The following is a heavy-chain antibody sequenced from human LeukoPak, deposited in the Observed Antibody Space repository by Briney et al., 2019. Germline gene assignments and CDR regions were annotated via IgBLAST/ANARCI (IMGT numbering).Heavy chain of an antibody. Sequence: KPGGSLRLSCAAPGFTFSDYYMSWIRQAPGKGLEWVSYISSSGSTIYYADSVKGRFTISRDNAKNSLYLQMNSLRAEDTAVYYCARAPEPFMDMYYGMDVWGQGTTVTVSS. CDR1: GFTFSDYY. CDR3: ARAPEPFMDMYYGMDV. J-gene: IGHJ6*02. D-gene: IGHD2-2*03. CDR2: ISSSGSTI. V-gene: IGHV3-11*01.